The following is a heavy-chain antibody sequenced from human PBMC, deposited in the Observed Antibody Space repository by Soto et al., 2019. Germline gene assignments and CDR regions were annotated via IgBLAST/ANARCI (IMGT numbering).Heavy chain of an antibody. CDR2: IYHSGST. V-gene: IGHV4-4*02. J-gene: IGHJ5*02. Sequence: SETLSLTCAVSGGSISSSNWWSWVRQPPGKGLEWIGEIYHSGSTNYNPSLKSRVTISVDKSKNQFSLKLSSVTAADTAVYYCARDGNEATRDWLHPCGQGTMVTVYS. D-gene: IGHD1-26*01. CDR3: ARDGNEATRDWLHP. CDR1: GGSISSSNW.